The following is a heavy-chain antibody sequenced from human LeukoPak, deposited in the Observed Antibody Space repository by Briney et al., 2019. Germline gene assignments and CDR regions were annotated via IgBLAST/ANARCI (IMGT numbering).Heavy chain of an antibody. J-gene: IGHJ4*02. CDR2: ISNDGGGT. Sequence: GRSLRLSCAVSVFISNNYGLVCVRRAPGKGLERVSAISNDGGGTTYADLVKARVSGSRDNSKNKLFLQMNSLRAEDTALYYFAKGSSGYFFELWGQGTLGTVSS. D-gene: IGHD3-22*01. CDR1: VFISNNYG. V-gene: IGHV3-23*01. CDR3: AKGSSGYFFEL.